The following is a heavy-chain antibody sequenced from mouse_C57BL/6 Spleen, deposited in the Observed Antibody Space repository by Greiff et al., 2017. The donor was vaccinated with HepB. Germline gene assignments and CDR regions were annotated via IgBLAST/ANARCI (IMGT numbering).Heavy chain of an antibody. V-gene: IGHV1-82*01. CDR1: GYAFSSSW. CDR2: IYPGDGDT. CDR3: ARATTVVGPFDY. J-gene: IGHJ2*01. D-gene: IGHD1-1*01. Sequence: QVQLQQSGPELVKPGASVKISCKASGYAFSSSWMNWVKQRPGKGLEWIGRIYPGDGDTNYNGKFKGKATLTADKSSSTAYMQLSSLTSEDSAVYFCARATTVVGPFDYWGQGTTLTVSS.